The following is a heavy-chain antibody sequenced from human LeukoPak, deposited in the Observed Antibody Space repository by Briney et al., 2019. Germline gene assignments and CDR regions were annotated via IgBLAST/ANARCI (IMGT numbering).Heavy chain of an antibody. D-gene: IGHD3-3*01. Sequence: ASVKVSCKASGYTFTGYYMHWVRQAPGQGLEWMGWINPNSGGTNYAQKFQGRVTMTRDTSISTAYTELSRLRSDDTAVYYCARGYDFWSGYLTRKYYYYYMDVWGKGTTVTVSS. CDR1: GYTFTGYY. CDR2: INPNSGGT. V-gene: IGHV1-2*02. CDR3: ARGYDFWSGYLTRKYYYYYMDV. J-gene: IGHJ6*03.